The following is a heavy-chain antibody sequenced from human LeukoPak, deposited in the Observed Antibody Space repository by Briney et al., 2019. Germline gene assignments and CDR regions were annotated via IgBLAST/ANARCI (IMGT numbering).Heavy chain of an antibody. V-gene: IGHV3-30*04. D-gene: IGHD3-16*02. CDR2: ISYDGSNK. J-gene: IGHJ4*02. Sequence: PGRSLRLSCAASGFTLSSYAMHWVRQAPGKGLEGVAVISYDGSNKYYADSVKGRYTISRDNSKDKLYLQMNSLRAEDTAVYYCARDGSWGSYRYAYYFVYWGEGTLVTVSS. CDR1: GFTLSSYA. CDR3: ARDGSWGSYRYAYYFVY.